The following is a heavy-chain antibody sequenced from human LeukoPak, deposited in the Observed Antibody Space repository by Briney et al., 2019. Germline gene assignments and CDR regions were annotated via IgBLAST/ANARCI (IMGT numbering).Heavy chain of an antibody. D-gene: IGHD3-22*01. Sequence: ASVKVSCKTSGYPFTTYGVAWVRQAPGQGLEWMGWINSYKGDTQYSQKFQGRFALTSDTSTNTVHMELWSLRSDDTAVYFCASHYYYDSSGYLNYWGQGTLVTVSS. J-gene: IGHJ4*02. CDR1: GYPFTTYG. CDR2: INSYKGDT. CDR3: ASHYYYDSSGYLNY. V-gene: IGHV1-18*01.